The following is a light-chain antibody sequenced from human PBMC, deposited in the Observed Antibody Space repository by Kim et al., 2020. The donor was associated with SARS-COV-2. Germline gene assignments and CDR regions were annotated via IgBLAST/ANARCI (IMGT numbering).Light chain of an antibody. CDR2: GSS. CDR3: QEYNKWPANT. Sequence: SPRAGATLTDRTRQNVGSKLASYLQKPGQAPRLLIYGSSTRATGIPARFTGSGSGTEFTLTISSLQSEDFAVYYCQEYNKWPANTFGQGTKLEI. J-gene: IGKJ2*01. V-gene: IGKV3-15*01. CDR1: QNVGSK.